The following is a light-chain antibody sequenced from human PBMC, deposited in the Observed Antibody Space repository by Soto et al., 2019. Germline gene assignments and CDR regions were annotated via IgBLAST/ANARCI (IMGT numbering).Light chain of an antibody. V-gene: IGKV1-39*01. Sequence: DIQMTQSPSTLSASVGDRVTITCRASQSISSYLNWYQQKPGKAPKLLIYAASSLHSGVPSRFSGSGSGTAYTLTISSLQPEDFATYYCQQKCRTPSVTFGAGTKVDIK. CDR2: AAS. J-gene: IGKJ3*01. CDR1: QSISSY. CDR3: QQKCRTPSVT.